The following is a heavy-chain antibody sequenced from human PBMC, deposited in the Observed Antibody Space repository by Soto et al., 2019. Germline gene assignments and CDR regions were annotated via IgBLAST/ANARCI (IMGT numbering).Heavy chain of an antibody. J-gene: IGHJ5*02. Sequence: SVKVSCKASGGTFSSYAISWVRQAPGQGLEWMGGIIPIFGTANYAQKFQGRVTITADESTSTAYMELSSLRSEDTAVYYCAVVVVPAWGWFEPWGQGTLVTVSS. V-gene: IGHV1-69*13. CDR1: GGTFSSYA. D-gene: IGHD2-2*01. CDR3: AVVVVPAWGWFEP. CDR2: IIPIFGTA.